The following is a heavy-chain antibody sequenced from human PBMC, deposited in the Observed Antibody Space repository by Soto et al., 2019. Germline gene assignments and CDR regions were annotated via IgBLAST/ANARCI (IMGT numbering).Heavy chain of an antibody. CDR3: ATQTRTDYYYGMDV. J-gene: IGHJ6*02. V-gene: IGHV4-34*01. Sequence: SETLSLTCAVYGGSFSGYYWSWIRQPPGKGLEWIGEINHSGSTNYNPSLKSRVTISVDTSKNQFSLKLSSVAAADTAVYYCATQTRTDYYYGMDVWGQGTTVTVSS. CDR2: INHSGST. CDR1: GGSFSGYY.